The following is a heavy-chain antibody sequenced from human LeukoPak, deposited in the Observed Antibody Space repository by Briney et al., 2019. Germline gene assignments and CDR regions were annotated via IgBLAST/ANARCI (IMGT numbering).Heavy chain of an antibody. CDR1: GGSIGSGGYY. Sequence: SQTLSLTCTVSGGSIGSGGYYWSWIRQHPGKGLEWIGYIYYSGSTYYNPSLKSRVTISVDTSKNQFSLKLSSVTAADTAVYYCARAQFDIVVVPASALYGMDVWGQGTTVTVSS. CDR2: IYYSGST. V-gene: IGHV4-31*03. CDR3: ARAQFDIVVVPASALYGMDV. J-gene: IGHJ6*02. D-gene: IGHD2-2*01.